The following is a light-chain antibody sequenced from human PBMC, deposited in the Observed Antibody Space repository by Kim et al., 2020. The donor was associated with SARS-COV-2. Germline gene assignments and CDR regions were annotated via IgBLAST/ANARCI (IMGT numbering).Light chain of an antibody. J-gene: IGKJ1*01. CDR2: GAS. V-gene: IGKV3-20*01. Sequence: EVVLTQSPGTLSLSPGERATLSCRASQSVSSCCLAWYQQKPGQAPRRLIYGASTRATGIPDRFGGSGSGTDFTLTISRLEPEDFGVYYCQQHGGSVPWTFGQGTKVDIK. CDR3: QQHGGSVPWT. CDR1: QSVSSCC.